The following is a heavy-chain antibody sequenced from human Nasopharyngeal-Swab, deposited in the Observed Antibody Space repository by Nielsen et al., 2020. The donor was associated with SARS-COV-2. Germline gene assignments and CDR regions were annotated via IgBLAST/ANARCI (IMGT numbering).Heavy chain of an antibody. J-gene: IGHJ6*02. CDR1: GFSVSSNQ. CDR2: IFAGGDT. CDR3: AKDRDSGDDSDDYYHYYGMDV. Sequence: GGSLRLSCAASGFSVSSNQMTWVRQAPGRGLEWVSLIFAGGDTYYADFVKGRFTVSRDNSKNTVNLQMNSLRAEDTAIYYCAKDRDSGDDSDDYYHYYGMDVWGQGTTVTVSS. V-gene: IGHV3-66*01. D-gene: IGHD5-12*01.